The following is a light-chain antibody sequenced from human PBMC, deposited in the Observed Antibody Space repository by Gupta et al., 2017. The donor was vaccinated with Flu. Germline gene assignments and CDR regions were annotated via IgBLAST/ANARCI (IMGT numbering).Light chain of an antibody. CDR2: GNN. CDR3: QSYDSSLSGV. Sequence: SSSNIGAGYDVHWYQQLPGTAPKLLIYGNNNRPSGVPDRFSGSRSGTSASLAINGLQAEDEADYYCQSYDSSLSGVFGGGTKLTVL. V-gene: IGLV1-40*01. CDR1: SSNIGAGYD. J-gene: IGLJ3*02.